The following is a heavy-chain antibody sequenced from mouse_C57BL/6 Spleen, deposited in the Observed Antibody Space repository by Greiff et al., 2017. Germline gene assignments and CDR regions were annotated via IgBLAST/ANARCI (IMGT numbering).Heavy chain of an antibody. D-gene: IGHD2-4*01. Sequence: VKVVESGPGLVAPSQSLSITCTVSGFSLTSYGVSWVRQPPGKGLEWLGVIWGDGSTNYHSALISRLSISEDNSKSQVFLKLNSLQTDDTATYYCANIYYDYDKAWFAYWGQGTLVTVSA. V-gene: IGHV2-3*01. CDR3: ANIYYDYDKAWFAY. CDR1: GFSLTSYG. J-gene: IGHJ3*01. CDR2: IWGDGST.